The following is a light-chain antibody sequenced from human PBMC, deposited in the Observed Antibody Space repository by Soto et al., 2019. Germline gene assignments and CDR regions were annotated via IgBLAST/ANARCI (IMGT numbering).Light chain of an antibody. CDR3: QQYYTNSLS. Sequence: DIVMTQSPDSLAVSLGERATINCKSSQSVLYSPNNKNYLAWYQHKPGQPPKMLIYWASIRESGVPDRFSGSGSGTDFTLTISSLQSEGVAVYYCQQYYTNSLSFGQGTKVEIK. CDR1: QSVLYSPNNKNY. J-gene: IGKJ1*01. CDR2: WAS. V-gene: IGKV4-1*01.